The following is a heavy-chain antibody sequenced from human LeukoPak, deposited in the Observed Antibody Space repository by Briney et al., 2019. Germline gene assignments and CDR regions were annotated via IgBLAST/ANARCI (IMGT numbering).Heavy chain of an antibody. CDR2: IFHNGNT. J-gene: IGHJ5*02. CDR1: GGSISSNSHY. Sequence: PSETLSLTCTVSGGSISSNSHYWGWIRQPPGTGLEWIANIFHNGNTAYNPSLKRRVTISIDTSQNRLSLRLSSVTAADTAVYYCARVGWGNVAAYPNWLDPWGQGTVVTVSS. CDR3: ARVGWGNVAAYPNWLDP. V-gene: IGHV4-39*07. D-gene: IGHD3-16*01.